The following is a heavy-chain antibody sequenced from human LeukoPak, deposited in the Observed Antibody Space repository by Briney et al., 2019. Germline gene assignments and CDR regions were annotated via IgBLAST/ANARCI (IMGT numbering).Heavy chain of an antibody. Sequence: SETLSLTCAVYGGSFSGYYWSWIRQPPGKGLEWIGEINHSGSTNYNPSLKSRVTISVDTSKNQFSLELSSVTAADTAVYYCASDGDDSSGYPYDYWGQGTLVTVSS. CDR2: INHSGST. D-gene: IGHD3-22*01. J-gene: IGHJ4*02. V-gene: IGHV4-34*01. CDR1: GGSFSGYY. CDR3: ASDGDDSSGYPYDY.